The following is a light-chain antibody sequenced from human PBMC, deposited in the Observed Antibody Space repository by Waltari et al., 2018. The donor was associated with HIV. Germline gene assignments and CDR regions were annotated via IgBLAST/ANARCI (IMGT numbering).Light chain of an antibody. CDR1: QSVRNY. CDR2: DAT. J-gene: IGKJ4*01. CDR3: QQRHDWPPLT. V-gene: IGKV3-11*01. Sequence: EIVLTQSPATLSLSPGDRAILSCRASQSVRNYLACYQQKAGQAPRLRIYDATHRATGSPARFSGSGSTTDFTLTISSLEPEDFGVYYCQQRHDWPPLTFGGGTKVEI.